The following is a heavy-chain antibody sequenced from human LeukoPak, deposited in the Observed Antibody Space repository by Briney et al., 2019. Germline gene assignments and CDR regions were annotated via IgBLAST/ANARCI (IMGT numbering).Heavy chain of an antibody. J-gene: IGHJ4*02. CDR1: GFTFSSYA. Sequence: GGSLRLSCAASGFTFSSYAMSWVRQAPGKGLKWVSAISGSGGSTHYADSVKGRFTISRDNSKNTLYLQMNSLRAEDTAVYYCAKDARKTTATIPFDYWGQGTLVTVSS. CDR3: AKDARKTTATIPFDY. D-gene: IGHD4-17*01. V-gene: IGHV3-23*01. CDR2: ISGSGGST.